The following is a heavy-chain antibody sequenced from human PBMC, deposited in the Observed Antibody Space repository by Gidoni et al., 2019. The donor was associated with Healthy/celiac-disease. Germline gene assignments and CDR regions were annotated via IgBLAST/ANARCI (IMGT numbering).Heavy chain of an antibody. V-gene: IGHV1-69*02. J-gene: IGHJ2*01. CDR3: AQLDYYDSSGREGWYFDL. Sequence: HVQLVQSGAEVKNPGSSVKVSCKASGGTFSRYTTGWVRQAPGQGLEWMGRIIPILGIANYAQKCQGRVTITADKSTSTAYMELSSLRSEDTAVYYCAQLDYYDSSGREGWYFDLWGRGTLVTVSS. D-gene: IGHD3-22*01. CDR1: GGTFSRYT. CDR2: IIPILGIA.